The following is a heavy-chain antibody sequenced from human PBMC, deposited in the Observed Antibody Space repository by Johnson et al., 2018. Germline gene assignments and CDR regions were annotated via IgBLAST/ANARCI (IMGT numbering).Heavy chain of an antibody. Sequence: QVQLVESGGGLVQXGGSLRLSCAASGFTFSSYGMHWVRQAPGKGLEWVAVIWYDGSNKYYADSVTGRFPISRDNSKNTLDLQMNSLRADDTAVYYCPCDQPPDSSGDAFDIWGQGTMVTVSS. CDR1: GFTFSSYG. D-gene: IGHD3-22*01. J-gene: IGHJ3*02. V-gene: IGHV3-33*08. CDR3: PCDQPPDSSGDAFDI. CDR2: IWYDGSNK.